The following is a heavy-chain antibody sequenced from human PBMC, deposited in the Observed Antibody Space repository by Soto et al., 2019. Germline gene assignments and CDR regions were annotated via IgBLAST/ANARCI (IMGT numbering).Heavy chain of an antibody. Sequence: PGGSLRLSCAASGFSFSDYGMHWVRQAPGKGLEWVAVIWYDGSSKFYADSLKGRITISRDNSKNTLYLQMNSLRAEDTGLYYCARERLTYFDPFSFDYWGPGTLVTVSS. CDR3: ARERLTYFDPFSFDY. CDR1: GFSFSDYG. D-gene: IGHD3-3*01. CDR2: IWYDGSSK. J-gene: IGHJ4*02. V-gene: IGHV3-33*01.